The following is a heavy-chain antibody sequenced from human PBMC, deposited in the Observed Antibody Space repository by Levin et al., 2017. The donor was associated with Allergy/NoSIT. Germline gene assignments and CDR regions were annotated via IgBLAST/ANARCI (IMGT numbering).Heavy chain of an antibody. J-gene: IGHJ4*02. V-gene: IGHV3-72*01. D-gene: IGHD4-11*01. CDR3: TSAATGNYISDY. CDR1: GFIFSDYY. Sequence: GGSLRLSCAASGFIFSDYYMDWVRQAPGKGLEWIARSRNKARGYTTEYAASVKGRFTVSRDDSTSSLYLQVNSLKSEDTAVYYCTSAATGNYISDYWGQGTLVTVSS. CDR2: SRNKARGYTT.